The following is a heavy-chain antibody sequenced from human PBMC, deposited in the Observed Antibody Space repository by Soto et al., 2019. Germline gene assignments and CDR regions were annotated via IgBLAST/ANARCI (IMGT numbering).Heavy chain of an antibody. D-gene: IGHD3-3*01. V-gene: IGHV4-59*08. CDR2: AYYTGST. Sequence: SETLSLTCTVSGASINSYYWSWIRQAPGKGLEWVGFAYYTGSTNYNPFLKSRITMSVDTSRSQVSLKLNSVTAADTAVYYCARHTIFGVVITPYYFDYWGQGTLVTVSS. CDR3: ARHTIFGVVITPYYFDY. CDR1: GASINSYY. J-gene: IGHJ4*02.